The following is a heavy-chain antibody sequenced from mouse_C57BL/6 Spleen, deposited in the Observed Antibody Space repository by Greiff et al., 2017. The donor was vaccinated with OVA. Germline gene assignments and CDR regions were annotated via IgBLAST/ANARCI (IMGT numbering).Heavy chain of an antibody. V-gene: IGHV1-50*01. Sequence: QVQLQQPGAELVKPGASVKLSCKASGYTFTSYWMQWVKQRPGQGLEWIGEIDPSDSYTNYNQTFKGKATLTVDTSSSTAYMQLSSLTSEDSAVYYCARRMLDYWGQGTTLTVSA. CDR2: IDPSDSYT. CDR1: GYTFTSYW. J-gene: IGHJ2*01. CDR3: ARRMLDY.